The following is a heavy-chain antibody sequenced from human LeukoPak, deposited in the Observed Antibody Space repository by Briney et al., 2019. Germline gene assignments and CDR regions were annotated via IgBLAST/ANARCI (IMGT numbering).Heavy chain of an antibody. CDR2: ISSSGSTI. Sequence: GGSLRLSCAASGFTFSSYEMNWVRQAPGKGREGVAYISSSGSTIDYADSVKGRFTISRDNVKNSLYLQMNSLRAEDTAVYYCAELGITMIGGVWGKGTTVTISS. J-gene: IGHJ6*04. D-gene: IGHD3-10*02. CDR3: AELGITMIGGV. V-gene: IGHV3-48*03. CDR1: GFTFSSYE.